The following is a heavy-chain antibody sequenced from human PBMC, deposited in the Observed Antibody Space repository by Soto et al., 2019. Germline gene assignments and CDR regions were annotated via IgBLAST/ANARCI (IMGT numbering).Heavy chain of an antibody. D-gene: IGHD6-6*01. CDR2: ISAYNGNT. Sequence: QVQLVQSGAEVKKPGASVKVSCKASGYTFTSYGISWVRQAPGQGLEWMGWISAYNGNTNYAQKLQGRVTMTTETSTSTAYMELRSLRSDDTAVYYCARTSRVLYSSSPGDYWGQGTLVTVSS. J-gene: IGHJ4*02. CDR1: GYTFTSYG. V-gene: IGHV1-18*01. CDR3: ARTSRVLYSSSPGDY.